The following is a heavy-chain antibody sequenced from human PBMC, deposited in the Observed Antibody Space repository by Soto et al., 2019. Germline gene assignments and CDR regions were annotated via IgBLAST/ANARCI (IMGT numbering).Heavy chain of an antibody. CDR3: ARDHFATLDY. CDR1: GFTVSSNY. V-gene: IGHV3-53*01. CDR2: IYSGGST. Sequence: PGGSLRLSCAASGFTVSSNYMSWVRQAAGKGMEWVSVIYSGGSTYYADSVKGRFTISRDNSKNTLYLQMNSLRAEDTAVYYCARDHFATLDYWGQGTLVTVSS. J-gene: IGHJ4*02.